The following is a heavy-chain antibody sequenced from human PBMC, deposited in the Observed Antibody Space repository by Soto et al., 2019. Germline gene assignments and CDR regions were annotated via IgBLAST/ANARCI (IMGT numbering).Heavy chain of an antibody. CDR1: GGTFSSYA. D-gene: IGHD6-13*01. CDR2: IIPIFGTA. V-gene: IGHV1-69*13. Sequence: SVKVSCKASGGTFSSYAISWVRQAPGQGLEWMGGIIPIFGTANYAQKFQGRVTITADESTSTAYMELSSLRSEDTAVYYCARDKDGYNQAAALYRMDVWGQGTTVTVSS. CDR3: ARDKDGYNQAAALYRMDV. J-gene: IGHJ6*02.